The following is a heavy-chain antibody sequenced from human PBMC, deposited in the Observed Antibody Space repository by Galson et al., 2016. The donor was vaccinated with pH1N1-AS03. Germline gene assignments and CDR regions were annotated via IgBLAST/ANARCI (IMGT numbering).Heavy chain of an antibody. V-gene: IGHV4-39*07. CDR1: GASISSFSYY. CDR2: IYYTAST. Sequence: ETLSLTCSVSGASISSFSYYWGWIRQPPGQGLEWIGSIYYTASTYYNPSLKSRVTMSVDTSNNQCSLRVSSVTAADTAVYYCARHRGFDKNDAFDMWGQGTMVIVSS. D-gene: IGHD3-10*01. CDR3: ARHRGFDKNDAFDM. J-gene: IGHJ3*02.